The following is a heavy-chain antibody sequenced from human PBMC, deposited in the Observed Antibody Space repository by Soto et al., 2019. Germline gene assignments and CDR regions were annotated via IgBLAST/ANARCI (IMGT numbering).Heavy chain of an antibody. CDR2: IWYDGSNK. CDR1: GFTFSSYG. CDR3: ARERIGVGTRINWLDP. Sequence: PGGSLRLSCAASGFTFSSYGMHWVRQAPGKGLEWVAVIWYDGSNKYYADSVKGRFTISRDNSKNTLYLQMNSLRAEDTAVYYCARERIGVGTRINWLDPWGQGTLVTVSS. D-gene: IGHD6-19*01. V-gene: IGHV3-33*01. J-gene: IGHJ5*02.